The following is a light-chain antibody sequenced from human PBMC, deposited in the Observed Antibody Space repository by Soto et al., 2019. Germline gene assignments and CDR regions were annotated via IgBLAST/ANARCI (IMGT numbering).Light chain of an antibody. CDR3: QQRSNWPRGMYT. CDR2: DTS. V-gene: IGKV3-11*01. Sequence: EIVLTQSPATLSLSPGERATLSCRASQSVSSYLAWYQQKAGQAPRLLIYDTSNRATGITARFSGSGSGTDFTLTISSLEPEHFAVYYCQQRSNWPRGMYTFGQGTKLEI. J-gene: IGKJ2*01. CDR1: QSVSSY.